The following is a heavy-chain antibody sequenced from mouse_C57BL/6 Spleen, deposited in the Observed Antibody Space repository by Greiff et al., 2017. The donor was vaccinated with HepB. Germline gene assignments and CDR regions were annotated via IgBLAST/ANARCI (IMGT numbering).Heavy chain of an antibody. CDR2: IYPGNSDT. CDR3: TGGYDEGPWFAY. Sequence: VQLKESGTVLARPGASVKMSCKTSGYTFTSYWMHWVKQRPGQGLEWIGAIYPGNSDTSYNQKFKGKAKMTAGTSASTAYMELSSLTNEDSAVYYCTGGYDEGPWFAYWGQGTLVTVSA. D-gene: IGHD2-2*01. CDR1: GYTFTSYW. J-gene: IGHJ3*01. V-gene: IGHV1-5*01.